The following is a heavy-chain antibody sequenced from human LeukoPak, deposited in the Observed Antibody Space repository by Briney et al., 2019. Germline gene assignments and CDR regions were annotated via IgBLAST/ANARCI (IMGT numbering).Heavy chain of an antibody. Sequence: EASVKVSCKASGGTFSSYAISWVRQAPGQGLEWMGRIIPIFGTANYAQKFQGRVTITADKSTSTAYMELSSLRSEDTAVYYCARVGESSSWYHFDYWGQGTLVTVSS. CDR1: GGTFSSYA. D-gene: IGHD6-13*01. CDR3: ARVGESSSWYHFDY. J-gene: IGHJ4*02. V-gene: IGHV1-69*06. CDR2: IIPIFGTA.